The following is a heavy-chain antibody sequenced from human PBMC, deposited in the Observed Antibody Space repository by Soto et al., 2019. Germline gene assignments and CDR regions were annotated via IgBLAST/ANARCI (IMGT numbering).Heavy chain of an antibody. Sequence: SETLSLTCTVSGGSISSGDYYWSWIRQSPGKGLEWIGYIYDSGSSYYNPSLKSRVTISIDTSKNQFSLKLSSMTAADTAVYYCALRGYRYGYFFDYWGQGKLVTVS. CDR2: IYDSGSS. V-gene: IGHV4-30-4*01. CDR3: ALRGYRYGYFFDY. J-gene: IGHJ4*02. D-gene: IGHD5-18*01. CDR1: GGSISSGDYY.